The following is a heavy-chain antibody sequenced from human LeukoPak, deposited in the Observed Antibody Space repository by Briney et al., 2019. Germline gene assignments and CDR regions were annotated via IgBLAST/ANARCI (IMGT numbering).Heavy chain of an antibody. CDR2: IIPIFGTA. CDR3: ARASDYYGSGTYPY. D-gene: IGHD3-10*01. Sequence: SVKVSCKASGGTFSSYAISWVRQAPGQGLEWMGRIIPIFGTANYAQKFQGRVTITTDESKSTAYMELSSLRSEDTAVYYCARASDYYGSGTYPYWGQGTLVTVSS. V-gene: IGHV1-69*05. CDR1: GGTFSSYA. J-gene: IGHJ4*02.